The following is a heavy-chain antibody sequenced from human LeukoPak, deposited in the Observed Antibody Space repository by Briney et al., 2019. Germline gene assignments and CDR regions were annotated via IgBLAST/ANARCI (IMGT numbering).Heavy chain of an antibody. CDR3: TRVGYIDEGIDY. CDR2: INVVNGAI. J-gene: IGHJ4*02. V-gene: IGHV3-48*01. D-gene: IGHD5-24*01. Sequence: GGSLRLSCATSGFTLRYYQMNWVRQAPGKGLEWVSYINVVNGAIYYADSVKGRFTISGDIATNSVYLQMNSLRAEDTAIYYCTRVGYIDEGIDYWGQGTLVTVSS. CDR1: GFTLRYYQ.